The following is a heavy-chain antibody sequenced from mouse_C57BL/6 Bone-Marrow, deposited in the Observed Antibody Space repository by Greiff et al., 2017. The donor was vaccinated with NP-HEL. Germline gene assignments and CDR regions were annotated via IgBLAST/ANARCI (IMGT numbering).Heavy chain of an antibody. V-gene: IGHV1-52*01. J-gene: IGHJ1*03. Sequence: VQLQQPGAELVRPGSSVKLSCKASGYTFTSYWMHWVKQRPIQGLEWIGNIDPSDSDTHYNQKFKDKATLTADKSSITAYMQLSSLTSEDSAVYYCARAYYGNYRYFDVWGTGTTVTVSS. D-gene: IGHD2-10*01. CDR3: ARAYYGNYRYFDV. CDR1: GYTFTSYW. CDR2: IDPSDSDT.